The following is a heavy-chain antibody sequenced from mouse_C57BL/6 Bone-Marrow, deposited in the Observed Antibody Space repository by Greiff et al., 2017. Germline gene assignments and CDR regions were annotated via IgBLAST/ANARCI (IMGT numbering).Heavy chain of an antibody. J-gene: IGHJ1*03. CDR2: IDPSDSYT. D-gene: IGHD1-1*01. CDR1: GYTFTSYW. V-gene: IGHV1-59*01. CDR3: ARGYYCSSYPQVGYFDV. Sequence: QVQLQQPGAELVRPGTSVKLSCKASGYTFTSYWMHWVKQRPGQGLEWIGVIDPSDSYTNYNQKFKGKATLTVDTSSSTAYMQLSSLTSEDSAVYYCARGYYCSSYPQVGYFDVWCTGTTVTVSS.